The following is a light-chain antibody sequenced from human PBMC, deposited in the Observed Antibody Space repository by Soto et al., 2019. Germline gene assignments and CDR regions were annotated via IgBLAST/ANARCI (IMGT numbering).Light chain of an antibody. V-gene: IGKV3-20*01. J-gene: IGKJ4*01. CDR3: QQYGSSPLT. CDR2: RAS. Sequence: EIVLTQSPGTLSLSPGERATLSCRASQSVSSDYLAWYQQKPGQTPKVLIYRASSRATGIPDRFSGSGSGTDFTLTISSLEPEDFAVYYCQQYGSSPLTFGGGNKVDIK. CDR1: QSVSSDY.